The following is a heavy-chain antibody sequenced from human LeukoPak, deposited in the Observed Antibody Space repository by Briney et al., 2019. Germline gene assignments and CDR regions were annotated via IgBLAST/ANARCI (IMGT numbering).Heavy chain of an antibody. D-gene: IGHD5-12*01. V-gene: IGHV1-69*13. CDR1: GGTFSGYA. CDR2: IIPIFGTA. J-gene: IGHJ4*02. CDR3: AIPGYSGYDFRL. Sequence: LVKVSCKASGGTFSGYAISWVRRAPGQGLEWMGGIIPIFGTANYAQKFQGRVTITADESTSTAYMELSSLRSEDTAVYYCAIPGYSGYDFRLWGQGPLVTVSS.